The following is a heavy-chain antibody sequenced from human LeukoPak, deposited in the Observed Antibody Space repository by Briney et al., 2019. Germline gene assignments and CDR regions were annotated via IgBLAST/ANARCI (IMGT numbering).Heavy chain of an antibody. V-gene: IGHV3-74*03. CDR2: INGDASNT. CDR1: GLTFNSYW. D-gene: IGHD2-2*01. CDR3: ARAMPHDNWFDP. J-gene: IGHJ5*02. Sequence: GGSLRLSCAASGLTFNSYWMHWVRQVAGKGLVWVARINGDASNTTYADSVKGRFTISRDNAKNTLYLQMNSLRVDDTAVYYCARAMPHDNWFDPWGQGSLVTVSS.